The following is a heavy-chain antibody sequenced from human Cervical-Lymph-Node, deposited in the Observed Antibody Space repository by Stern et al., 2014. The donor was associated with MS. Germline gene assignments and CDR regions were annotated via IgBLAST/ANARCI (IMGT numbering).Heavy chain of an antibody. J-gene: IGHJ3*02. CDR1: GGSFSGYY. V-gene: IGHV4-34*01. D-gene: IGHD4-17*01. CDR3: ARQRETETTVTPRGRGAFDI. Sequence: QVQLGQWGAGLLKPSETLSLTCAVYGGSFSGYYWSWIRQPPGKGLEWIGEIHHSGSTNYNPSLKSRVTITVETSKNQFSLKLSSVTAADTAVYYCARQRETETTVTPRGRGAFDIWGQGTMVTVSS. CDR2: IHHSGST.